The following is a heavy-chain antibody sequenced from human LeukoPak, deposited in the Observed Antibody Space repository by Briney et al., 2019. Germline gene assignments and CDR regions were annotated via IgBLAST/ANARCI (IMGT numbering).Heavy chain of an antibody. CDR1: GFTFSSYW. CDR2: IKQDGSEK. D-gene: IGHD3-10*01. J-gene: IGHJ4*02. Sequence: GGSLRLSCAASGFTFSSYWMSWVRQAPGKGLEWVANIKQDGSEKYYVDSVKGRFAISRDNAKNSLYLQMNSLRAEDTAVYYCARDLYGSGIVIDYWGQGTLVTVSS. V-gene: IGHV3-7*01. CDR3: ARDLYGSGIVIDY.